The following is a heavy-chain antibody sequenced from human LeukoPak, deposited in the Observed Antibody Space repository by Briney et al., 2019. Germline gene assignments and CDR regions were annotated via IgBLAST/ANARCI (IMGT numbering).Heavy chain of an antibody. CDR2: IYYSGST. CDR3: ARGPRRVGGWYYFDY. V-gene: IGHV4-39*07. J-gene: IGHJ4*02. Sequence: SETLSLTCTVSGGSISSSSYYWGWIRQPPGKGLEWIGSIYYSGSTYYNPSLKSRVTISVDTSKNQFSLKLSSVTAADTAVYYCARGPRRVGGWYYFDYWGQGTLVTVSS. D-gene: IGHD6-19*01. CDR1: GGSISSSSYY.